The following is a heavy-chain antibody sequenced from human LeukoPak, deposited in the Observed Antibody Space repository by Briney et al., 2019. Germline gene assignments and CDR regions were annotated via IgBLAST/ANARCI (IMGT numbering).Heavy chain of an antibody. V-gene: IGHV1-18*01. CDR2: ISANNGNA. CDR3: ARDSCSGGSCYLGY. Sequence: GASVKVSCKASGYSFTNFGISWVRQAPGQGLEWMGWISANNGNANYAQKLQGRVTMTTDTSTSTAYMELRSLRSDDTAVYYCARDSCSGGSCYLGYWGQGTLVTASS. D-gene: IGHD2-15*01. J-gene: IGHJ4*02. CDR1: GYSFTNFG.